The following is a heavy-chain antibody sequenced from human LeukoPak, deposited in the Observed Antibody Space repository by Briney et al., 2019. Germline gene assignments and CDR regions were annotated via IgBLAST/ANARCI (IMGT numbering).Heavy chain of an antibody. CDR3: ARQVTVYYYDSSGYYYSYPLAFDY. J-gene: IGHJ4*02. CDR1: GGSISSSSYY. V-gene: IGHV4-39*01. CDR2: IYYSGST. Sequence: SETLSLTCTVSGGSISSSSYYWGWIRQPPGKGLEWIGSIYYSGSTYYNPSLKSRVTIPVDTSKNQFSLKLSSVTAADTAVYYCARQVTVYYYDSSGYYYSYPLAFDYWGQGTLVTVSS. D-gene: IGHD3-22*01.